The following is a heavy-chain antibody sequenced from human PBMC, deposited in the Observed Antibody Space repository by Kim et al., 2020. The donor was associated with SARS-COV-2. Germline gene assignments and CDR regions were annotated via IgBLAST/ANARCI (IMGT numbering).Heavy chain of an antibody. V-gene: IGHV4-31*03. CDR3: AREPAVTTGP. CDR2: IYYSGST. Sequence: SETLSLTCTVSGGSISSGGYYWSWIRQHPGKGLEWIGYIYYSGSTYYNPSLKSRVTISVDTSKNQFSLKLSSVTAADTAVYYCAREPAVTTGPWGQGTLVTVSS. CDR1: GGSISSGGYY. D-gene: IGHD4-17*01. J-gene: IGHJ5*02.